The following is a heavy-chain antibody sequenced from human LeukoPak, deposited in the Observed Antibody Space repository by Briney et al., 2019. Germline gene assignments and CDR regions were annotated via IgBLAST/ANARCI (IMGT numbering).Heavy chain of an antibody. CDR2: IKQDGSEK. CDR3: ARVGRNSGYDCLDY. D-gene: IGHD5-12*01. J-gene: IGHJ4*02. V-gene: IGHV3-7*01. CDR1: GFTFSSYW. Sequence: GGSLRLSCAASGFTFSSYWMSWVRQAPGKGLEWVANIKQDGSEKYYVDSVKGRFTISRDNAKNSLYLQMNSLRAEDTAVYYCARVGRNSGYDCLDYWGQGTLVTVSS.